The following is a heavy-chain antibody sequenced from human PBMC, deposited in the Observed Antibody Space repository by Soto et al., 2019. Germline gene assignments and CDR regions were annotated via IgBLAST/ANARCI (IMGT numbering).Heavy chain of an antibody. D-gene: IGHD4-17*01. CDR1: GYTFTGYY. J-gene: IGHJ4*02. V-gene: IGHV1-2*04. CDR2: VDPNGGGS. CDR3: ATWVDYGDFEGFDF. Sequence: ASVKVSCKASGYTFTGYYMHWVRQAPGQGLEWMGWVDPNGGGSNSAQKFQGSVTMTWDTSITTAYLDLTRLTTNDTATYFCATWVDYGDFEGFDFWGQGTLVPVSS.